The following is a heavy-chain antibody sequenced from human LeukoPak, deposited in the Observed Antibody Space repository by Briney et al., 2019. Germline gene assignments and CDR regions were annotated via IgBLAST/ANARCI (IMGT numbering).Heavy chain of an antibody. J-gene: IGHJ5*02. CDR2: IIPILGIA. V-gene: IGHV1-69*04. Sequence: SVKVSCKASGGTFSSYAISWVRQAPGQGLEWMGRIIPILGIANYAQKFQGRVTITADKSTSTAYMELSSLRSEDTAVYYCTPLSPVGDPNWSAPGGQEPLVTVPS. CDR1: GGTFSSYA. CDR3: TPLSPVGDPNWSAP. D-gene: IGHD3-16*01.